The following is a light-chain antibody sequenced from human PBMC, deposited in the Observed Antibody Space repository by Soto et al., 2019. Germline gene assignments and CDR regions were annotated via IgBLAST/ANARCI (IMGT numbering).Light chain of an antibody. V-gene: IGLV2-8*01. CDR1: GSDVGGYDY. J-gene: IGLJ7*01. Sequence: QSALTQPPSASGSPGQSVSISCTGTGSDVGGYDYVSWYHQRPDKAPKLIIYEVDKRPSGVPDRFSGSKSGNSAYLTVSGLQTEDEADYYCSSYAGRNYAVFGRGTQLTV. CDR3: SSYAGRNYAV. CDR2: EVD.